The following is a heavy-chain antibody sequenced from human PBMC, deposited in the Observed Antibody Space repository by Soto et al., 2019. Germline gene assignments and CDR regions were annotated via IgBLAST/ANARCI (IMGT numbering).Heavy chain of an antibody. V-gene: IGHV1-8*01. J-gene: IGHJ4*02. CDR3: ARGRASGSYYLLDY. D-gene: IGHD3-10*01. Sequence: RASVKVSCKASGDTFTTYDINWVRQATGHGLEWMGWINPNSGNIGYAQRFQGRVTMTRDTAIRTAYMEVSSLRSDATAVYYCARGRASGSYYLLDYWGQGTLVTVSS. CDR2: INPNSGNI. CDR1: GDTFTTYD.